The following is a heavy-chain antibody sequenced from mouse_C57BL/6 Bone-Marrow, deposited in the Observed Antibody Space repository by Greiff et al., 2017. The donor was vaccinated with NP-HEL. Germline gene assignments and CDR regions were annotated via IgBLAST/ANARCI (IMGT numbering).Heavy chain of an antibody. J-gene: IGHJ2*01. CDR3: ARRIYYYGSTIFDY. CDR2: IYPRSGNT. V-gene: IGHV1-81*01. Sequence: QVQLQQSGAELARPGASVKLSCKASGYTFTSYGISWVKQRTGQGLEWIGEIYPRSGNTYYNEKFKGKATLTADKSSSTAYMELRSLTSEDSEVYFCARRIYYYGSTIFDYWGQGTTLTVSS. CDR1: GYTFTSYG. D-gene: IGHD1-1*01.